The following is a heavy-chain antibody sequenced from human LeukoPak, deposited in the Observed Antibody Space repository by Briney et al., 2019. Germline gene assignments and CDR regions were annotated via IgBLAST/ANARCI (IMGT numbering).Heavy chain of an antibody. CDR1: GFTFSSYG. D-gene: IGHD6-6*01. J-gene: IGHJ6*02. Sequence: GRSLRLSCAASGFTFSSYGMHWVRQAPGKGLEWVAAIWYDGSNKYYADSVKGRFTISRDNSKNTLYLQMNSLRAEDTAVYYCARVSFSIAGWYYGMDVWGQGTTVTVSS. CDR3: ARVSFSIAGWYYGMDV. V-gene: IGHV3-33*01. CDR2: IWYDGSNK.